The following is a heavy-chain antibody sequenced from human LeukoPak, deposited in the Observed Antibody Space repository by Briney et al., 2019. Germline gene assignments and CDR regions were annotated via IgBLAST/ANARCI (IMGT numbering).Heavy chain of an antibody. CDR3: ARGGSYLSASDI. D-gene: IGHD1-26*01. CDR1: GFTFSDTW. V-gene: IGHV3-74*01. Sequence: GGSLRLSCAASGFTFSDTWMHWVRQAPGEGLVWVSRIRSDGSDTRYAESVKGRFTISRDNSKNTLYLQMNSLRAEDTAVYYCARGGSYLSASDIWAKGQWSPSLQ. J-gene: IGHJ3*02. CDR2: IRSDGSDT.